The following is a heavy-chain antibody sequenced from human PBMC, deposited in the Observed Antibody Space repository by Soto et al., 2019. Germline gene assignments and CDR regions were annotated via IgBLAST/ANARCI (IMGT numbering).Heavy chain of an antibody. J-gene: IGHJ5*02. D-gene: IGHD6-19*01. CDR1: GRPVSSGGYY. CDR2: IYHIGRP. Sequence: QVQLQESGPGLVKPSQTLSLTCTVSGRPVSSGGYYWTWIRQHPGRGLEWIGYIYHIGRPSYNPSLENRLTISLDTSKNQFSLNLTSVTAADTAIYYCVRDRALYSSGHWFDTWGQGILVTVSS. CDR3: VRDRALYSSGHWFDT. V-gene: IGHV4-31*03.